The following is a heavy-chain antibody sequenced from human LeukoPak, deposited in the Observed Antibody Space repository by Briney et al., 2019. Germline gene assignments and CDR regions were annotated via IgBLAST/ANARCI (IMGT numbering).Heavy chain of an antibody. D-gene: IGHD6-19*01. V-gene: IGHV3-23*01. J-gene: IGHJ4*02. CDR3: ANGAVAGRFDY. CDR1: RFTFRSYA. CDR2: ISSGGVST. Sequence: GGSLRLSCAASRFTFRSYAMSWVRQAPGKGLEWVSAISSGGVSTYYADPVKGRFTTSRDNSKNTLYLQMNSLRTEDTAVYYCANGAVAGRFDYWGQGTLVTVSS.